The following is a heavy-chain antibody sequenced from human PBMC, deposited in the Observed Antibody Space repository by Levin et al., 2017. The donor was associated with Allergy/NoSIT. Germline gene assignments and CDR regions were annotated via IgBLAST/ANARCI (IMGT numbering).Heavy chain of an antibody. D-gene: IGHD2-8*01. Sequence: SETLSLTCSVSSGSISNYHWSWIRQSPAEGLEWIGHISNSGNTNYNPSLTSRVTISLDTSKSQISLRLSTVTAADTAVYYCARHVYVDGSPFDHWGQGTLVAVSS. CDR1: SGSISNYH. V-gene: IGHV4-59*08. CDR3: ARHVYVDGSPFDH. J-gene: IGHJ4*02. CDR2: ISNSGNT.